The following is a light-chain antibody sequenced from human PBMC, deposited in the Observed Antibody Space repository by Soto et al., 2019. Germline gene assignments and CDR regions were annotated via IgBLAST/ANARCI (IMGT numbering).Light chain of an antibody. CDR1: SSDAGGFNS. Sequence: QSVLTQPASVSGSPGQSITISCTGTSSDAGGFNSVSWYQLRPGTAPKLILYDVVGRPSGVSYRFSGSKSGNTASLTISGLQAADEADYFCSSYTSTMTNVFGSGTKVTVL. CDR3: SSYTSTMTNV. V-gene: IGLV2-14*03. CDR2: DVV. J-gene: IGLJ1*01.